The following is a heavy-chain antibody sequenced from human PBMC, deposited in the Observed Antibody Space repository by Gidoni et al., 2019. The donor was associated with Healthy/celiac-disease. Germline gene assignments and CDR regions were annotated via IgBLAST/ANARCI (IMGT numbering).Heavy chain of an antibody. D-gene: IGHD3-3*01. J-gene: IGHJ4*02. CDR1: GFTFSSYA. CDR2: ISGSGGST. V-gene: IGHV3-23*01. CDR3: AKDRFLEWLLYGDYFDY. Sequence: EVQLLESGGGLVQPGGSLRLSCAASGFTFSSYAMSWVRQAPGKGLEWVSAISGSGGSTYYADSVKGRFTISRDNSKNTLYLQMNSLRAEDTAVYYCAKDRFLEWLLYGDYFDYWGQGTLVTVSS.